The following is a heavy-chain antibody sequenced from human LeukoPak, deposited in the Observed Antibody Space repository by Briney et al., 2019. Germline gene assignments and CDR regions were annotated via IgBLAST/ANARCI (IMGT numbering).Heavy chain of an antibody. V-gene: IGHV3-21*01. Sequence: GGSLRLSCAASGFTFSSYSMNWVRQAPGKGLEWVSSISSSSSYIYYADSVKGRFTISRDNAKNSLYLQMNCLRAEDTAVYYCASGVAIVVGMDVWGQGTTVTVSS. J-gene: IGHJ6*02. CDR3: ASGVAIVVGMDV. D-gene: IGHD2-2*01. CDR1: GFTFSSYS. CDR2: ISSSSSYI.